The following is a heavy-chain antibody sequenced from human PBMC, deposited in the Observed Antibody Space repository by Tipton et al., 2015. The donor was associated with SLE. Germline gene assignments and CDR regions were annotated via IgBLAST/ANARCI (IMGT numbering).Heavy chain of an antibody. CDR3: AKDWGGYCSSTSCPLYSRMVV. J-gene: IGHJ6*02. V-gene: IGHV3-23*01. CDR2: ISGSGGST. CDR1: GFTFSSYA. D-gene: IGHD2-2*01. Sequence: GSLRLSCAASGFTFSSYAMSWVRQAPGKGLEWVSAISGSGGSTYYADSVKGRFTISRDNSKNTLYLQMNSLRAEDTAVYYCAKDWGGYCSSTSCPLYSRMVVWAQGASVTVPS.